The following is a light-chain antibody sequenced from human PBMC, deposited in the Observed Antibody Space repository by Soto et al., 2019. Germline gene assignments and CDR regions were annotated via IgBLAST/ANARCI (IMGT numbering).Light chain of an antibody. J-gene: IGLJ1*01. CDR3: QVWDTSSDQYG. Sequence: SYQLTQPPSVSVAPGQTARITCGGNNIGSKSVHWYQQKPGQAPVLVVYDDTDRPSGIPERFSGSNSGNTATLTISRGEGGDEADFYCQVWDTSSDQYGFGTGTKVTVL. CDR1: NIGSKS. CDR2: DDT. V-gene: IGLV3-21*02.